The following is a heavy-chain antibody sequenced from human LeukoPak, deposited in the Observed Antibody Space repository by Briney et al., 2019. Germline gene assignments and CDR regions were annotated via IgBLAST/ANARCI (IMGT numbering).Heavy chain of an antibody. D-gene: IGHD1-1*01. J-gene: IGHJ4*02. CDR3: ARYRGRVYYFDY. CDR1: GYTFTSYA. Sequence: GASVTVSCKASGYTFTSYAMHWVRQAPGQRLEWMGWINAGNGNTKYSQKFQGRVTITRDTSASTAYMELSSLRSEDTAVYYCARYRGRVYYFDYWGQGTLVTVSS. CDR2: INAGNGNT. V-gene: IGHV1-3*01.